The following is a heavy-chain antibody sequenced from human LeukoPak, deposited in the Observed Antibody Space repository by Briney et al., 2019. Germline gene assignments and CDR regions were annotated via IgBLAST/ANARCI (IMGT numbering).Heavy chain of an antibody. D-gene: IGHD3-22*01. J-gene: IGHJ4*02. CDR2: IYYSETT. Sequence: SETLSLTCTVSGDSVSRSTYYWGWIRQPPGKGLEWIGAIYYSETTYYNPSLKSRVTISVDSSKNQFSLKVTSVTATDTAVYYCARQSDSNGYSTLDYWGQGILVTVSS. CDR3: ARQSDSNGYSTLDY. V-gene: IGHV4-39*01. CDR1: GDSVSRSTYY.